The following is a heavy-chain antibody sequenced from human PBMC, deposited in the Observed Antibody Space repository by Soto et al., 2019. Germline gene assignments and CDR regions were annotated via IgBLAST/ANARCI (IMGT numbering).Heavy chain of an antibody. V-gene: IGHV4-4*02. CDR1: GGSISTDNW. J-gene: IGHJ4*02. CDR3: ATDDYGDDFDY. D-gene: IGHD4-17*01. Sequence: QVQLQESGPGLVKPSGTLSLTCAVSGGSISTDNWWTWVRQPPGKGLEWIGEIYRSGNTHYNPSPQSRVTIPEDKAKNQFAPKLSSVTAADTAVYYCATDDYGDDFDYWGQGTLVTVSS. CDR2: IYRSGNT.